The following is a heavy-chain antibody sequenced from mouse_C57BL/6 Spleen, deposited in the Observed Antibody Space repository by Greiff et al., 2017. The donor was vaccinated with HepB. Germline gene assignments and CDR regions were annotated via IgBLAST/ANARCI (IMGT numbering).Heavy chain of an antibody. J-gene: IGHJ3*01. CDR1: GYTFTDYE. CDR3: TRAITIYYYGSNWFAY. Sequence: VKLQQSGAELVRPGASVTLSCKASGYTFTDYEMHWVKQTPVHGLEWIGAIDPETGGTAYNQKFKGKAILTADTSSSTAYMELRSLTSEDSAVYYCTRAITIYYYGSNWFAYWGQGTLVTVSA. CDR2: IDPETGGT. D-gene: IGHD1-1*01. V-gene: IGHV1-15*01.